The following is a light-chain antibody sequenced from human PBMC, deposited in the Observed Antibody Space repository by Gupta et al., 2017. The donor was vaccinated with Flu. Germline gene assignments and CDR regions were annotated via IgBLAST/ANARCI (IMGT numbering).Light chain of an antibody. CDR2: GAS. CDR3: QQYNNWHS. J-gene: IGKJ2*03. Sequence: EIEMTQASATLSVSPGERATPSCRASQSVSRNLAWYQQKPGQAPRLLIYGASSRAAGIPARFSGSGSETDFTLTITSLQSEDFAVYCCQQYNNWHSFGQGTKLEIK. V-gene: IGKV3-15*01. CDR1: QSVSRN.